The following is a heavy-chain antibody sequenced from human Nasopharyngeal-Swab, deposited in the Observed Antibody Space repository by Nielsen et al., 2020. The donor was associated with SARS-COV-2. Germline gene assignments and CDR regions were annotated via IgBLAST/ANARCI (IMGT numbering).Heavy chain of an antibody. V-gene: IGHV3-30*18. J-gene: IGHJ4*02. CDR3: AKDRGWTYSSGWNYFDY. CDR2: ISYDGSNK. Sequence: GGSLRLSCAASGFTFSSYGMHWVRQAPGKGLEWVAVISYDGSNKYYADSVKGRFTISRDNSKNTLYLQMNSLRAEDTAVYYCAKDRGWTYSSGWNYFDYWGQGTLVTVSS. CDR1: GFTFSSYG. D-gene: IGHD6-19*01.